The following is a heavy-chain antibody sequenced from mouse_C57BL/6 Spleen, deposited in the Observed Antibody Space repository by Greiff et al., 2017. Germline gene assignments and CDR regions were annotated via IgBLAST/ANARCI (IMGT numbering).Heavy chain of an antibody. Sequence: EVKVEESGPGLVKPSQSLSLTCSFTGYSITRGSYWNWLRQFPGNKLEWMRSLRYAGSNNYNPSLKNRISITRDTSKNQFFLKLNSVTTEDTATYYCAGYGSRGGFAYWGQGTLVTVSA. D-gene: IGHD1-1*01. J-gene: IGHJ3*01. CDR3: AGYGSRGGFAY. V-gene: IGHV3-6*01. CDR2: LRYAGSN. CDR1: GYSITRGSY.